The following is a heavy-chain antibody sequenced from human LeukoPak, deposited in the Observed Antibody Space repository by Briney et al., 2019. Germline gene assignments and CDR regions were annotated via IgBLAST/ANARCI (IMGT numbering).Heavy chain of an antibody. V-gene: IGHV3-23*01. D-gene: IGHD3-22*01. CDR2: ISGSGGST. Sequence: GGSLRLSCAASGFTFSTYTINWVRQAPGKGLQWVSGISGSGGSTYYADSVKGRFTISRDNSKNTLYLQMNSLRAEDTAVYWGASELYYDAYWGQGTLVTVSS. CDR1: GFTFSTYT. CDR3: ASELYYDAY. J-gene: IGHJ4*02.